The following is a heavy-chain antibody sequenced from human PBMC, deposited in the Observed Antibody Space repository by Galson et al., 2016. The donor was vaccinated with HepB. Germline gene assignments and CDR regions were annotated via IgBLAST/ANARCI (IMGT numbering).Heavy chain of an antibody. Sequence: SVKVSCKASGYNFIDYYIQWVRQAPGQGLEWMGWINPSSGGTGYAPKFQGRVTMTGDPSTSTAHMEVNRLTSDDTALYYCVRGRWKQQHVDAFHVWGQGTKVIVSS. CDR2: INPSSGGT. CDR1: GYNFIDYY. V-gene: IGHV1-2*02. J-gene: IGHJ3*01. D-gene: IGHD5-24*01. CDR3: VRGRWKQQHVDAFHV.